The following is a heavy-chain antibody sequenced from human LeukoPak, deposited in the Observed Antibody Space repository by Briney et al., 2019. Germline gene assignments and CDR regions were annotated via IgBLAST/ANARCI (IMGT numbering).Heavy chain of an antibody. CDR1: GFTFNNYA. V-gene: IGHV3-23*01. CDR2: ITSSGDRT. Sequence: GGSLRLSCAASGFTFNNYAMSWVRQAPGKGLEWVSSITSSGDRTFYADPVRGRFTISRDNSRSTLYLQMDSLRAEDTAVYYCAKDAYYDIAEYWGQGTLVTVSS. CDR3: AKDAYYDIAEY. J-gene: IGHJ4*02. D-gene: IGHD3-9*01.